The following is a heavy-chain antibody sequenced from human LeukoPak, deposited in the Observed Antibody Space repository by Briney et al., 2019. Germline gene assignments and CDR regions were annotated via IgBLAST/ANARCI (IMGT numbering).Heavy chain of an antibody. V-gene: IGHV3-9*01. D-gene: IGHD5-18*01. CDR1: GFTFNDYA. Sequence: PGGSLRLSRAASGFTFNDYAMHWVRQGPGRGPEWVSGINSNSDLKDYADSVKGRFTISRDNAKNSLYLQTNNLRPEDTALYFCAKDMRIQLWFGHFDYWGQGTLVTVSS. J-gene: IGHJ4*02. CDR3: AKDMRIQLWFGHFDY. CDR2: INSNSDLK.